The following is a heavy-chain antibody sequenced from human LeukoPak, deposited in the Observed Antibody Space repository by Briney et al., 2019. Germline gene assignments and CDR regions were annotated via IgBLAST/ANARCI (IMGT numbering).Heavy chain of an antibody. CDR2: IKQDGSET. V-gene: IGHV3-7*01. CDR1: GLTFSTYW. J-gene: IGHJ6*04. D-gene: IGHD6-13*01. Sequence: GGSLRLSCAPSGLTFSTYWMTWVRQAPGKGLEWVANIKQDGSETYYVDSVKGRFTISRDNAKNSLYLPMDTLRAEDTAVYYCGRDRAGFSADPVDVWGKGTPVTVSS. CDR3: GRDRAGFSADPVDV.